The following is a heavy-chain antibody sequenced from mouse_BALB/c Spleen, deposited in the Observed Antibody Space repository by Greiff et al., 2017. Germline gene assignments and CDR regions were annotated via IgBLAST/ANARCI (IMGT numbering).Heavy chain of an antibody. V-gene: IGHV14-3*02. CDR3: AREADAMDY. Sequence: VQLQQSGAELVKPGASVKLSCTASGFHIKDTYMHWVKQRPEQGLEWIGRIDPANGNTKYDPKFQGKATITADTSSNTAYLQLSSLTSEDTAVYYCAREADAMDYWGQGTSVTVSS. CDR2: IDPANGNT. J-gene: IGHJ4*01. CDR1: GFHIKDTY.